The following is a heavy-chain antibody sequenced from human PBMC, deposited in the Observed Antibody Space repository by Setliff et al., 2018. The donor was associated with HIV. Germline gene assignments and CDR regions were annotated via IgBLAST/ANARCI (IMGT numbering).Heavy chain of an antibody. CDR3: AKTLYSAGGESFDY. CDR2: IWYDGSNK. J-gene: IGHJ4*02. CDR1: GFTFSSYG. Sequence: GGSLRLSCAASGFTFSSYGMHWVRQAPGKGLEWVAVIWYDGSNKYYADSVKGRFTISRDNSKNTLDLEMNSLRAEDTAVYYCAKTLYSAGGESFDYWGQGTLVTVSS. V-gene: IGHV3-33*06. D-gene: IGHD3-16*01.